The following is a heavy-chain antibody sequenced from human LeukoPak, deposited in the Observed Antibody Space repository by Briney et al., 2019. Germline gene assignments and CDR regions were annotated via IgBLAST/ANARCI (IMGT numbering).Heavy chain of an antibody. V-gene: IGHV3-23*01. CDR2: ISRSGRDT. J-gene: IGHJ4*02. Sequence: GGSLRLSCAASGFTLSSYAMNWVRQAPGKGLEWVSTISRSGRDTYYADSVKGRFTLSSDTSKISLYLQISSLPAGYTAVYYCAKIPLFYFDATGDFDLWGQGALVTVSS. CDR1: GFTLSSYA. D-gene: IGHD3-22*01. CDR3: AKIPLFYFDATGDFDL.